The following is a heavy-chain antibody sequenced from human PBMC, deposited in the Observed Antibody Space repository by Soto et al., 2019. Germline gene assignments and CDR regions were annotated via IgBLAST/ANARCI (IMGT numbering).Heavy chain of an antibody. CDR1: GFTFSSYA. CDR2: ISYDGSNK. CDR3: ARDFTKRSDGGY. D-gene: IGHD3-10*01. V-gene: IGHV3-30-3*01. J-gene: IGHJ4*02. Sequence: QVQLVESGGGVVQPGRSLRLSCAASGFTFSSYAMHWVRQAPGKGLEWVAVISYDGSNKYYADSVKGRFTISRDNSKNTLYLQMNSLRAEDTAVYYCARDFTKRSDGGYWGQGTLVTVSS.